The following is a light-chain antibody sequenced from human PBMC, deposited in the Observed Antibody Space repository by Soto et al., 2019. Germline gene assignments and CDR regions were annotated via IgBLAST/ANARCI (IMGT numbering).Light chain of an antibody. CDR1: QSVSSSY. J-gene: IGKJ1*01. V-gene: IGKV3-20*01. CDR3: QHYGSSPRS. CDR2: GVS. Sequence: EIVLTQSPGTLSLSPGERATLSCRASQSVSSSYLAWYQQKPGQAPRLLIYGVSSRATGIPDRFSGSGSGTDFTLTISRLEPDDFAVYYCQHYGSSPRSFGQGTKVEIK.